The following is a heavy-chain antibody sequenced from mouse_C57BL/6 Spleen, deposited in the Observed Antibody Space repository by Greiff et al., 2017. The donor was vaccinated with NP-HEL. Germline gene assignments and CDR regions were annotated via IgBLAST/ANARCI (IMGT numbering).Heavy chain of an antibody. CDR1: GFSLSTSGMG. CDR3: ARRAPYYYGSSYDWYFDV. D-gene: IGHD1-1*01. Sequence: QVTLKVSGPGILRSSQTLSLTCSFSGFSLSTSGMGVSWIRQPSGKGLEWLAHIYWDDDKRYNPSLKSRLTISKDTSRNQVFLKITSVDTADTATYYCARRAPYYYGSSYDWYFDVWGTGTTVTVSS. CDR2: IYWDDDK. J-gene: IGHJ1*03. V-gene: IGHV8-12*01.